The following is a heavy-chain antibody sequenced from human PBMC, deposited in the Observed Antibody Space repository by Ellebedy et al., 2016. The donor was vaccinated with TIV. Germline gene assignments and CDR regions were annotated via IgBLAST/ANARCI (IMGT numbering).Heavy chain of an antibody. CDR1: GFNLSNNA. D-gene: IGHD3-10*01. J-gene: IGHJ1*01. V-gene: IGHV3-30-3*02. CDR2: ISYNGSIQ. Sequence: PGGSLRPSCAASGFNLSNNALHGVRQAPGKGLEWLAVISYNGSIQFYADSVKGRFTISRDNSKSMLYLQMNNLRTEDTALYYCAKLGVVIRGDYWGQGTLVTVSS. CDR3: AKLGVVIRGDY.